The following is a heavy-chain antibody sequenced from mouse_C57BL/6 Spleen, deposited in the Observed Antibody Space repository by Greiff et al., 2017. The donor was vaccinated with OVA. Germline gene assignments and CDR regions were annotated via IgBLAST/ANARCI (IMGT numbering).Heavy chain of an antibody. Sequence: VQLQQSGPELVKPGASVKISCKASGYAFSSSWMNWVKQRPGKGLEWIGRIYPGDGDTNYNGKFKGKATLTADKSSSTAYMQLSSLTSEDSAVYFCARGSSLYWYFDVWGTGTTVTVSS. V-gene: IGHV1-82*01. CDR3: ARGSSLYWYFDV. D-gene: IGHD1-1*01. CDR2: IYPGDGDT. CDR1: GYAFSSSW. J-gene: IGHJ1*03.